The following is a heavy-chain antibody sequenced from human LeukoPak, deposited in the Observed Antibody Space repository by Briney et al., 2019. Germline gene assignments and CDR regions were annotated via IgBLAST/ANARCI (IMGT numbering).Heavy chain of an antibody. J-gene: IGHJ5*02. V-gene: IGHV4-39*07. CDR1: GGAISNRSYY. CDR3: ARSRSGSYYNNWFDP. D-gene: IGHD1-26*01. CDR2: IYYSGST. Sequence: PSETLSLTCTVAGGAISNRSYYWGWIRQPPGKGLEWIGSIYYSGSTNYNPSLKSRVTISVDKSKNQFSLKLSSVTAADTAVYYCARSRSGSYYNNWFDPWGQGTLVTVSS.